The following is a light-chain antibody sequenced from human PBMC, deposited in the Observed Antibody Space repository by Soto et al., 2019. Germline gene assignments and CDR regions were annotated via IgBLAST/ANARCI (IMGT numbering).Light chain of an antibody. Sequence: EIVMTQSPATLSVSPGERATLSCRASQSVSSNLAWYQQKPGQAPRLLIYGASTRATGIPARFSRSGSGTEFTLTISSLQSEDFAVYYCQQYNNWPPSITFGPGTKVDIK. CDR1: QSVSSN. J-gene: IGKJ3*01. CDR2: GAS. V-gene: IGKV3-15*01. CDR3: QQYNNWPPSIT.